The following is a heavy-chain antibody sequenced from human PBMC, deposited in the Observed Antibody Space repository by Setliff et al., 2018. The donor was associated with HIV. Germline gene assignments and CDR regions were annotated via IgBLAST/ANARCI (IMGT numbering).Heavy chain of an antibody. CDR3: VRTNYYYYYMDV. V-gene: IGHV4-31*03. J-gene: IGHJ6*03. Sequence: SETLSLTCTVSGGSISTGDYYWAWIRHYPGKGLEWIGYIFYKGSTFYNPSLKSRVSISVLRSTDQFFLRLNPVTAADTAVYYCVRTNYYYYYMDVWGKGTTVTVSS. CDR2: IFYKGST. CDR1: GGSISTGDYY.